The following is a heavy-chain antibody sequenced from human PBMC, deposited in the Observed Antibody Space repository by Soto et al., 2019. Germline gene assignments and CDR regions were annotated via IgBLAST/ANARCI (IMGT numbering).Heavy chain of an antibody. CDR1: GSTFSSYA. Sequence: GGSLRLSCAASGSTFSSYAMSWVRQAPGKGLEWVSAISGSGGSTYYADSVKGRFTISRDNSKNTLYPQMNSLRAEDTAVYYCAKDGATRVVVVAATPGWFDPWGQGTLVTVSS. V-gene: IGHV3-23*01. D-gene: IGHD2-15*01. CDR2: ISGSGGST. J-gene: IGHJ5*02. CDR3: AKDGATRVVVVAATPGWFDP.